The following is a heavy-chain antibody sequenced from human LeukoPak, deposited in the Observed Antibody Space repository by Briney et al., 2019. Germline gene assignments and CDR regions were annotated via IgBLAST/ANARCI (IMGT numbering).Heavy chain of an antibody. D-gene: IGHD3-10*01. Sequence: SETLSLTCAVSGGSFSDYDWSWIRQPPGKGLEWIGEINQSGSTNDNPSLKSRVTISVDTSKNQFSLKLSSVTAADTAVYYCARRRGYYYGSGSYYSAPTFDYWGQGTLVTVSS. CDR1: GGSFSDYD. J-gene: IGHJ4*02. CDR3: ARRRGYYYGSGSYYSAPTFDY. CDR2: INQSGST. V-gene: IGHV4-34*01.